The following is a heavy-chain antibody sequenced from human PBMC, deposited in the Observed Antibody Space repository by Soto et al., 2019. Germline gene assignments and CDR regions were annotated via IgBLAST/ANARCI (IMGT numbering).Heavy chain of an antibody. CDR3: ARDNGIAGSFDP. D-gene: IGHD6-13*01. CDR2: ITSSSTTI. J-gene: IGHJ5*02. V-gene: IGHV3-48*02. CDR1: GFTFSTYS. Sequence: GGSLRLSCAASGFTFSTYSMNWVRQAPGKGLEWISYITSSSTTIFYADSVKGRFTISRDNAKNSLYLQMNSLRDEDTSVYYCARDNGIAGSFDPWGQGTLVTVSS.